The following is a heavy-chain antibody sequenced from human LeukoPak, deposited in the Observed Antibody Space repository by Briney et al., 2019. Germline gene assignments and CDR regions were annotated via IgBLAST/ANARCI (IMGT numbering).Heavy chain of an antibody. CDR2: TTHSGST. J-gene: IGHJ4*02. D-gene: IGHD2-21*02. V-gene: IGHV4-34*01. CDR1: IESFSGYY. Sequence: SETLSLTCAVYIESFSGYYWTCIRQPPRKGLEWIGETTHSGSTNYNPSLKSRVTISVDTSKNQFSLKLSSLIAADTAVYYCARARGDPSLDSWGRGTPVTVSS. CDR3: ARARGDPSLDS.